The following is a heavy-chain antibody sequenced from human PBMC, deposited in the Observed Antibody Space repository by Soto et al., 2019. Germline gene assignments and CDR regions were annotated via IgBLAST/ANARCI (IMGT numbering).Heavy chain of an antibody. J-gene: IGHJ4*02. Sequence: SFTSYWIGWIRQPPGKGLEWIGSIYYSGSTYYNPSLKSRVTISVDTSKNQFSLKLSSVTAADTAVYYCARSMTTVVTLDYWGQGTLVTVSS. V-gene: IGHV4-39*01. CDR2: IYYSGST. CDR3: ARSMTTVVTLDY. CDR1: SFTSYW. D-gene: IGHD4-17*01.